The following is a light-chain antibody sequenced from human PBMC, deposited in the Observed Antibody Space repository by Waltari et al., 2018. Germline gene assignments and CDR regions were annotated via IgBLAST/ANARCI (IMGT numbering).Light chain of an antibody. CDR3: QKYEALPAT. CDR1: QSVGRY. J-gene: IGKJ1*01. V-gene: IGKV3-20*01. CDR2: GAS. Sequence: EIVLTQSPGTLSLSPGERATLSCRASQSVGRYLAWYQQKPGQAPRLLIYGASNRATVIPDRFSGSGSGTYFSLIISRLEPEDFAVYFCQKYEALPATFGQGTKVEIK.